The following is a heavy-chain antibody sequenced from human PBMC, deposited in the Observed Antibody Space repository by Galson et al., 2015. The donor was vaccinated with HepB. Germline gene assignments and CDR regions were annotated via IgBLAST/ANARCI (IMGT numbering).Heavy chain of an antibody. CDR2: ITNSGGRR. J-gene: IGHJ6*02. V-gene: IGHV3-23*01. CDR3: AKGADMGSYYHYGMDA. CDR1: GFRFNIYD. Sequence: SLRLSCAASGFRFNIYDMSWVRQAPGKGLEWVSGITNSGGRRYYAEPGKGRFTISRDNAKNTVFLQMSSLRAEDTAIYYCAKGADMGSYYHYGMDAWGQGTTVTVSS. D-gene: IGHD5-18*01.